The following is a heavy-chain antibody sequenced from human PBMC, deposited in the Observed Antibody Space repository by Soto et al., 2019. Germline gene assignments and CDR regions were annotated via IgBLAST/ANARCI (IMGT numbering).Heavy chain of an antibody. Sequence: EVQLVESVGGLVQPGGSLRLSCAASGFTFSSYAMHWVRQAPGKGLEYVSAISSNGGSTYYANSVKGRFTISRDNSKNTLYLQMGSLRAEDMAVYYCARNIYDTYGMDVWGQGTTVTVSS. CDR1: GFTFSSYA. D-gene: IGHD3-3*01. CDR2: ISSNGGST. J-gene: IGHJ6*02. CDR3: ARNIYDTYGMDV. V-gene: IGHV3-64*01.